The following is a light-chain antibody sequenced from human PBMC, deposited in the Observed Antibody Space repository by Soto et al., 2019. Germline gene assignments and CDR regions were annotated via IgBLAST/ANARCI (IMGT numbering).Light chain of an antibody. CDR1: QGIGTW. J-gene: IGKJ5*01. CDR3: QQTNSFPMT. Sequence: DVQVTQSPSFVSASVGDRVTITCRASQGIGTWLAWYQVKPGKAPNLLIYGATNLQSGVPSRFSGSGLGTHFTLTIFNLQPEDFATYYCQQTNSFPMTFGHGTRLDI. V-gene: IGKV1D-12*01. CDR2: GAT.